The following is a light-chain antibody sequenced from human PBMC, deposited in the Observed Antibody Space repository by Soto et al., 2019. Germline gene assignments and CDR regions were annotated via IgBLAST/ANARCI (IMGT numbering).Light chain of an antibody. V-gene: IGKV3-15*01. J-gene: IGKJ4*01. CDR1: QSVINI. CDR2: DAS. Sequence: EIVMTQSPATLSVSPGERATLSCWASQSVINILAWYQQKPGQAPRLLIYDASTRATGIPARLSGSGSGTEFTLTISSLESQDFAVYYCQQYYKWPLTFGGGTKVEIK. CDR3: QQYYKWPLT.